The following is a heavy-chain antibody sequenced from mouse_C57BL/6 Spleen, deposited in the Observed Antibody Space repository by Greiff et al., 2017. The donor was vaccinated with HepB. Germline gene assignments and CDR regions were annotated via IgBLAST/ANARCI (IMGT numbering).Heavy chain of an antibody. J-gene: IGHJ1*03. D-gene: IGHD1-1*01. Sequence: EVHLVESGGDLVKPGGSLKLSCAASGFTFSSYGMSWVRQTPDKRLEWVATISSGGSYTYYPDSVKGRFTISRDNAKNTLYLQMSSLKSEDTAMYYCARSIYYYGSSYFDVWGTGTTVTVSS. V-gene: IGHV5-6*01. CDR1: GFTFSSYG. CDR2: ISSGGSYT. CDR3: ARSIYYYGSSYFDV.